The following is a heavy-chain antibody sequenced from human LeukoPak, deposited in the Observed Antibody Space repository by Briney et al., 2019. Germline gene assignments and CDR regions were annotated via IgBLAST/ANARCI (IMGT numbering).Heavy chain of an antibody. Sequence: ASVKVSCKASGYTFTSYGISWVRQAPGQGLEWMGWISTYNGNTNYAQKLQGRVTMTTDTSTSTAYMELRSLRSDDTAVYYCARDNEYDILTGPLYYFDYWGQGTLVTVSS. CDR2: ISTYNGNT. V-gene: IGHV1-18*01. CDR1: GYTFTSYG. D-gene: IGHD3-9*01. CDR3: ARDNEYDILTGPLYYFDY. J-gene: IGHJ4*02.